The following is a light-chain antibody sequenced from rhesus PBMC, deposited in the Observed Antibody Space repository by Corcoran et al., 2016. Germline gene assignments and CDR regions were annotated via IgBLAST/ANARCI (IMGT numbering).Light chain of an antibody. CDR2: NTD. Sequence: QPVVTQEPSMTVSPGGTVTLTCGSATGAVTSDNFPNWFQQKPGPGPQGLIFNTDKKPSRTPARFSGPPAGGNAALTLSGAQPEDEADYYCFLFYDGLHIFGGGTRLTVL. CDR1: TGAVTSDNF. J-gene: IGLJ1*01. CDR3: FLFYDGLHI. V-gene: IGLV7-80*01.